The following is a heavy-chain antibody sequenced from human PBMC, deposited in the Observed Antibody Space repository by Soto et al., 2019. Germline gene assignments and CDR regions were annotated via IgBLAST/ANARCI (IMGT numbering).Heavy chain of an antibody. Sequence: SQTLSLTCFISGDTVSTNTAAWNWISQSPSRGLEWLGRIYYKSRWYNDYSESLKSRIAIIPDTSRNQFSLQLNSVIPEDTAVYYCARDWGYDPDPTYYYGMDVWGQGTKVTVSS. D-gene: IGHD5-12*01. V-gene: IGHV6-1*01. J-gene: IGHJ6*02. CDR1: GDTVSTNTAA. CDR2: IYYKSRWYN. CDR3: ARDWGYDPDPTYYYGMDV.